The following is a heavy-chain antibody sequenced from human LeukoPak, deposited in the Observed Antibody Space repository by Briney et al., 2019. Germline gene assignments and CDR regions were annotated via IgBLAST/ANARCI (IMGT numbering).Heavy chain of an antibody. V-gene: IGHV4-34*01. Sequence: SETLSLTCTVSGGSISSYYWSWIRQPPGKGLEWIGEINHSGSTNYNPSLKSRVTISVDTSKNQFSLKLSSVTAADTAVYYCARKGWFGPITRPFDYWGQGTLVTVSS. CDR3: ARKGWFGPITRPFDY. D-gene: IGHD3-10*01. CDR1: GGSISSYY. J-gene: IGHJ4*02. CDR2: INHSGST.